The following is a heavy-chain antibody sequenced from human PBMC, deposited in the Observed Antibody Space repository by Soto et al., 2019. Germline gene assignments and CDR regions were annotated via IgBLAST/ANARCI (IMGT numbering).Heavy chain of an antibody. J-gene: IGHJ4*02. CDR1: GFTFSSYG. Sequence: GGSLRLSCAASGFTFSSYGMHWVRQAPGKGLEWVAVILYDGSNKYYADSVKGRFTISRDNSKNTLYLQMNSLRAEDTAVYYCARDREQPRGGNYFDYWGQGTLVTVSS. CDR3: ARDREQPRGGNYFDY. CDR2: ILYDGSNK. D-gene: IGHD6-13*01. V-gene: IGHV3-33*01.